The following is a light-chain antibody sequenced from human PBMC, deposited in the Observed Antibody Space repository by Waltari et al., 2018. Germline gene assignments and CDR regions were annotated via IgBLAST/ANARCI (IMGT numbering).Light chain of an antibody. CDR3: ALWDDSLNAWI. V-gene: IGLV1-44*01. CDR1: SSNIGSNT. CDR2: RDE. Sequence: QSVLTQPPSASGTPGQRVTISCSGGSSNIGSNTVTWYQDPPGTPPKLLIYRDEQRPSGVPDGFSGSRSGTSGYLAISGLQSEDEADYYCALWDDSLNAWIFGGGTRLTVL. J-gene: IGLJ3*02.